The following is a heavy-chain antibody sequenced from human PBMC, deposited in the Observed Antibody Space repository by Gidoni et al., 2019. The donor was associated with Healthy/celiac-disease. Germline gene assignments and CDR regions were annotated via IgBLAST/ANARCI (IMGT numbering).Heavy chain of an antibody. D-gene: IGHD6-19*01. CDR3: ARVGPSIAVAAPYYYGMDV. CDR2: ISSSSSTI. J-gene: IGHJ6*02. V-gene: IGHV3-48*04. Sequence: EVQLVESGGGLVQPGGARRLSCAASGFTFSSYSMNWVRQAPGKGLEWVSYISSSSSTIYYADSVKGRFTISRDNAKNSLYLQMNSLRAEDTAVYYCARVGPSIAVAAPYYYGMDVWGQGTTVTVSS. CDR1: GFTFSSYS.